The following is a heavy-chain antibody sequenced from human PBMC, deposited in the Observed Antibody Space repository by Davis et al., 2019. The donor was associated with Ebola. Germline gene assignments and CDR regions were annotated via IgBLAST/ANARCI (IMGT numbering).Heavy chain of an antibody. CDR3: ARAGDILTGPGYFDL. D-gene: IGHD3-9*01. J-gene: IGHJ2*01. Sequence: PSETLSLTYTVSGGSISSSSYYWGWIRQPPGKGLEWIGSIYYSGSTYYNPSLKSRVTISVDTSKNQFSLKLSSVTAADTAVYYCARAGDILTGPGYFDLWGRGTLVTVSS. V-gene: IGHV4-39*07. CDR1: GGSISSSSYY. CDR2: IYYSGST.